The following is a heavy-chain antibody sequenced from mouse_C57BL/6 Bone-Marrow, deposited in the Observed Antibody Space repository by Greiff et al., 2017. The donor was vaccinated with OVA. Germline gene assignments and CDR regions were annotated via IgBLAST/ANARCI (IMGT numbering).Heavy chain of an antibody. D-gene: IGHD2-5*01. CDR2: INPSSGYT. CDR3: ARGYSNYVSAMDY. J-gene: IGHJ4*01. Sequence: VQLQQSGAELAKPGASVKLSCKASGYTFTSYWTHWVKQRPGQGLEWLGYINPSSGYTKYNQKFKDKATLTADKSSSTAYMQLSSLTYEDSAVYYCARGYSNYVSAMDYWGQGTSVTVSS. CDR1: GYTFTSYW. V-gene: IGHV1-7*01.